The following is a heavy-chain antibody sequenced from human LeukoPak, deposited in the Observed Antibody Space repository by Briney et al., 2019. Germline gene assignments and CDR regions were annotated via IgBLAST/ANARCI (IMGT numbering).Heavy chain of an antibody. V-gene: IGHV4-61*02. Sequence: SETLSLTCTVSGGSISSGRYYWSWIRQPAGKGLEWIGRISTSGSTNYNPSLKSRVTISVDTSKNQFSLRLTSVTAADTAVYYCARWGPILRYFGVWGQGTLVTVSS. CDR3: ARWGPILRYFGV. CDR2: ISTSGST. D-gene: IGHD3-9*01. CDR1: GGSISSGRYY. J-gene: IGHJ4*02.